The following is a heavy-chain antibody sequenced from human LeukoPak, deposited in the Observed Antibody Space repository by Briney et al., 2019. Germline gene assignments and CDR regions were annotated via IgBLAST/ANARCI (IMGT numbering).Heavy chain of an antibody. CDR1: GFTFSSYA. CDR3: ARGLERNLYYHYGMDV. CDR2: ISYDGSNK. V-gene: IGHV3-30*04. D-gene: IGHD1-1*01. Sequence: GGSLRLSCAASGFTFSSYAMHWVRQAPGKGLEWVAVISYDGSNKYYADSVKGRFTISRDNSKNTLYLQMNSLRAEDTAVYYCARGLERNLYYHYGMDVWGKGTTVTVSS. J-gene: IGHJ6*04.